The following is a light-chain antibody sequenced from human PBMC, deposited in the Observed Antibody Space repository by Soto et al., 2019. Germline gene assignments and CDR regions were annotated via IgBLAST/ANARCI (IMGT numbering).Light chain of an antibody. Sequence: EIVLTQAPGTLTLAPVERATLSCRASQSVSSCLAWYQQKPGQAPRLLSYDASSRATGIPARFSGSGSGTDFTLTISSLEPEDFAVYYCQQRSNWPSTFGQGTRLEIK. CDR1: QSVSSC. CDR2: DAS. CDR3: QQRSNWPST. J-gene: IGKJ5*01. V-gene: IGKV3-11*01.